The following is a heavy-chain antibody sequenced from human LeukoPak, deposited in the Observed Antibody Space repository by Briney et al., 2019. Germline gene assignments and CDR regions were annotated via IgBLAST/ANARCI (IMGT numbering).Heavy chain of an antibody. D-gene: IGHD5-12*01. CDR1: GYTFTSYG. CDR2: ISAYNGNT. CDR3: ARVDYSGYHDAFDI. V-gene: IGHV1-18*01. J-gene: IGHJ3*02. Sequence: ASVKVSCKASGYTFTSYGISWVRQAPGQGLEWMGWISAYNGNTNYAQKFQGWVTMTRDTSISTAYMELSRLRSDDTAVYYCARVDYSGYHDAFDIWGQGTMVTVSS.